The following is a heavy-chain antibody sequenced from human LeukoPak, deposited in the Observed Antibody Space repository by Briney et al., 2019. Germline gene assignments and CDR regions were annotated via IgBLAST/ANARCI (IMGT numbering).Heavy chain of an antibody. Sequence: PSETLSLTCAVYGGSFSGYYWSSIRQPPGKGLEWIGEINHSGSTNYNPSLKSRVTISVDTSKNQFSLKLSSVTAADTAVYYCARVPSDLWSGYYSVGPYYYGMDVWGQGTTVTVSS. J-gene: IGHJ6*02. CDR1: GGSFSGYY. CDR2: INHSGST. CDR3: ARVPSDLWSGYYSVGPYYYGMDV. D-gene: IGHD3-3*01. V-gene: IGHV4-34*01.